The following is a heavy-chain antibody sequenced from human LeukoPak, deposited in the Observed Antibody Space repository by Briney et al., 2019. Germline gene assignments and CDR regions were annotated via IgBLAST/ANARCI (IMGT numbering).Heavy chain of an antibody. Sequence: PGGPLRLSCAASGFTFSSYSMNWVRQAPGKGLEWVSSISSSSSYIYYADSVRGRFTISRDNARNSLYLQMNSLRGEDTAVYYCARDENAYCSGGSCSYFQHWGQGTLVTVSS. CDR1: GFTFSSYS. CDR3: ARDENAYCSGGSCSYFQH. V-gene: IGHV3-21*01. CDR2: ISSSSSYI. D-gene: IGHD2-15*01. J-gene: IGHJ1*01.